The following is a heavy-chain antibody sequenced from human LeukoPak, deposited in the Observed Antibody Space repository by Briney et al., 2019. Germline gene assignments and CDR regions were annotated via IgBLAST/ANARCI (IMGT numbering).Heavy chain of an antibody. J-gene: IGHJ3*02. CDR1: GFTFSSYA. V-gene: IGHV3-30-3*01. CDR3: AKGLGSTYRLGAFDI. D-gene: IGHD3-10*01. Sequence: GRSLRLSCAASGFTFSSYAMHWVRQAPGKGLEWVAVISYDGSNKYYADSVKGRFTISRDNSKNTLYLQMNSLRAEDTAVYYCAKGLGSTYRLGAFDIWGQGTMVTVSS. CDR2: ISYDGSNK.